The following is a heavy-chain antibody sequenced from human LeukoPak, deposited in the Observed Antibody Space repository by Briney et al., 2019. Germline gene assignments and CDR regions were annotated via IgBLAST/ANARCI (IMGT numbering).Heavy chain of an antibody. J-gene: IGHJ2*01. Sequence: ASVKVSCKASGYTFTSYYMHWVRQAPGQGLEWMGIINPSGGSTSYAQKFQGRVTMTRGTSTSTVYMELSSLRSEDTAVYYCARDSGGNRSHWYFDLWGRGTLDTVSS. CDR1: GYTFTSYY. V-gene: IGHV1-46*01. CDR3: ARDSGGNRSHWYFDL. CDR2: INPSGGST. D-gene: IGHD4-23*01.